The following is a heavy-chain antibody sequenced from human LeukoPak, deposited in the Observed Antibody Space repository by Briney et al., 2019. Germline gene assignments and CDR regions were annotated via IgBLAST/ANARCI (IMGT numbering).Heavy chain of an antibody. J-gene: IGHJ4*02. Sequence: SQTPSLTCTVSAGSPSTYYCSWIRQPPGKGLEWIGYIYYSGRTNYHPSLKTRVTISVDTSKNQFSLKLSSVTAADTAVYYCARGWGGYSYGLGYWGRGTLVTVSS. CDR1: AGSPSTYY. V-gene: IGHV4-59*01. CDR2: IYYSGRT. CDR3: ARGWGGYSYGLGY. D-gene: IGHD5-18*01.